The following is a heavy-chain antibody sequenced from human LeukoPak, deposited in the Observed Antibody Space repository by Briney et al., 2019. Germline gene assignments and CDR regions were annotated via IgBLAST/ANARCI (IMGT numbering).Heavy chain of an antibody. CDR2: IYYSGST. J-gene: IGHJ5*02. CDR1: RDSISRGSYY. D-gene: IGHD4-17*01. V-gene: IGHV4-39*01. Sequence: PSETLSLTCTVSRDSISRGSYYWGWIRQPPEKGLEWIGTIYYSGSTYYNPSLKSRVTISVDTAKNYFSLSLRSVTAADTALYYCARQDYVSSHFDPWGQGTLVTVSS. CDR3: ARQDYVSSHFDP.